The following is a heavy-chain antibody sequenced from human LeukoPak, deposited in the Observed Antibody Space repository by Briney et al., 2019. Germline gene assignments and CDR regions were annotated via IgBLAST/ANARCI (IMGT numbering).Heavy chain of an antibody. D-gene: IGHD3-3*01. V-gene: IGHV1-18*01. Sequence: ASVKVSCKASGYTFTSYDINWVRQATGQGLEWMGWMKPNSGNTNYAQKLQGRVTMTTDTPTSTAYMELRSLRSDDTAVYYCARDPYYDFWSGYYYYYYYMDVWGKGTTVTVSS. J-gene: IGHJ6*03. CDR2: MKPNSGNT. CDR3: ARDPYYDFWSGYYYYYYYMDV. CDR1: GYTFTSYD.